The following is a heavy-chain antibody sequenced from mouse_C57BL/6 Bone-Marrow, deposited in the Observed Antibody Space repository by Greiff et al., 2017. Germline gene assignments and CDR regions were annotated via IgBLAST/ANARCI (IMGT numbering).Heavy chain of an antibody. CDR2: IWSGGST. J-gene: IGHJ2*01. CDR3: ARLYYGSSPHFDY. D-gene: IGHD1-1*01. V-gene: IGHV2-2*01. CDR1: GFSLTSYG. Sequence: QVQLKESGPGLVQPSQSLSITCTVSGFSLTSYGVHWVRQSPGKGLEWLGVIWSGGSTDYTAAFISRLSISKDNSKSQVFFKMNSLQADDTAIYYCARLYYGSSPHFDYWGQGTTLTVSS.